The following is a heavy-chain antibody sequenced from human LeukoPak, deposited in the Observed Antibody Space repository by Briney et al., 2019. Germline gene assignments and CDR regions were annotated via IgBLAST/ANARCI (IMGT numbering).Heavy chain of an antibody. D-gene: IGHD2-15*01. CDR1: GYSSSSGYY. J-gene: IGHJ6*03. Sequence: SETLSITCTVSGYSSSSGYYWGWIRQPPGKGLEWIGSIYHSGSTYYNPSLKSRVTISVDTSKNQFSLKLSSVTAADTAVYYCAVQGYCSGGSCPDYYYYMDVWGKGTTVTVSS. CDR3: AVQGYCSGGSCPDYYYYMDV. V-gene: IGHV4-38-2*02. CDR2: IYHSGST.